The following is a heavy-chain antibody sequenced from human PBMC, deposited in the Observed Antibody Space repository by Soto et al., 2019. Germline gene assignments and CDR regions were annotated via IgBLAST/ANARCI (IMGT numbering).Heavy chain of an antibody. Sequence: GGSLRLSCAASGFPFSIYSMNWVRQAPGKGLEWFSYITSDTNTIKYADSVKGRFTISRDNAKNSLYLQMNSLRDEDTAVYFCARSVEGHFDYWGQGTVVNVAS. D-gene: IGHD6-19*01. CDR3: ARSVEGHFDY. J-gene: IGHJ4*02. CDR2: ITSDTNTI. V-gene: IGHV3-48*02. CDR1: GFPFSIYS.